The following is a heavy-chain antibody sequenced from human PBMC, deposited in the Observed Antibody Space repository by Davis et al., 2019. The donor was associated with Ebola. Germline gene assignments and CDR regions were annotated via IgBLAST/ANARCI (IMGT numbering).Heavy chain of an antibody. J-gene: IGHJ4*02. CDR3: ARAPLDMITFGGVLVDY. V-gene: IGHV1-18*01. CDR1: GYTFISHG. CDR2: ISGHSGDT. Sequence: ASVKVSCKASGYTFISHGISWVRQAPGQGLEWLGWISGHSGDTSYAPKVQDRVTLTTATSTSTAYMVLRNLKSGDTAVYYCARAPLDMITFGGVLVDYWGQGTLVTVSS. D-gene: IGHD3-16*02.